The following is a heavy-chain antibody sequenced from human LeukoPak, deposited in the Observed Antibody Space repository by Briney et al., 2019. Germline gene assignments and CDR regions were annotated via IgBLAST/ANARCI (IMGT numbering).Heavy chain of an antibody. CDR2: IIPIFGTA. D-gene: IGHD4-23*01. J-gene: IGHJ4*02. Sequence: SVKVSCKASGYSFTSYYIHWVRQAPGQGLEWMGGIIPIFGTANYAQKFQGRVTITADESTSTAYMELSSLRSEDTAVYYCAREDRGGYLYYWGQGTLVTVSS. CDR3: AREDRGGYLYY. V-gene: IGHV1-69*13. CDR1: GYSFTSYY.